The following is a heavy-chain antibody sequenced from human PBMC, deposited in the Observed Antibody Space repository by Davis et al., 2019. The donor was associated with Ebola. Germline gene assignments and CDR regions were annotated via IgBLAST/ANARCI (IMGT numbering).Heavy chain of an antibody. J-gene: IGHJ4*02. V-gene: IGHV3-20*04. CDR2: LNWDGGST. Sequence: PGGSLRLSCAGSGFTSDDYGMNWVRQAPGKGLEWDSGLNWDGGSTGYADSVKGRFTISRDNAKNSLYLQLNSLRAEDTALYYCARLGCSGGSCLWDFWGQGTLVTVSS. CDR1: GFTSDDYG. D-gene: IGHD2-15*01. CDR3: ARLGCSGGSCLWDF.